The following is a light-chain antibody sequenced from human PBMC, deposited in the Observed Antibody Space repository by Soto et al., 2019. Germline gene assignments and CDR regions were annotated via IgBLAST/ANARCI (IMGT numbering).Light chain of an antibody. CDR1: QSVRSN. CDR3: QQYNNWPPIT. Sequence: EKVMTQSPATLSVSPGERATLSCRASQSVRSNLAWYQQKPGQPPRLLIYDASTRATGIPSRFSGSGSGTEFTLTIGSLQSEDFAVYYCQQYNNWPPITFGQGTRLEIK. CDR2: DAS. J-gene: IGKJ5*01. V-gene: IGKV3-15*01.